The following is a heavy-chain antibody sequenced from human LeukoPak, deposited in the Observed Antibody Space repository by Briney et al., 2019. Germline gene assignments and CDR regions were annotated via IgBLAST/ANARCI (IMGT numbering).Heavy chain of an antibody. V-gene: IGHV4-61*02. CDR1: GGSISSGSYY. Sequence: PSETLSLTCTVSGGSISSGSYYWSWIRQPAGKGLEWIGRIYTSGTTNCNPSLKSRVTISLDTSKNQFSLKLSSVTAADTAVYYCVRDESRDVWGKGTTVTVSS. CDR2: IYTSGTT. J-gene: IGHJ6*04. CDR3: VRDESRDV.